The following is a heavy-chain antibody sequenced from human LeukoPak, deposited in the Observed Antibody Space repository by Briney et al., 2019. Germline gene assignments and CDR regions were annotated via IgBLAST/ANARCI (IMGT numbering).Heavy chain of an antibody. CDR1: GFTFSSYS. CDR2: ISSSSSYI. Sequence: GGSLRLSCAASGFTFSSYSMNWVRQAPGKGLEWVSSISSSSSYIYYADSVKGRFTISRDNAKNSLYLQMNSLRAEDTAVYYCAREFRYQLLTLIDAFDIWGQGTMVTVSS. J-gene: IGHJ3*02. D-gene: IGHD2-2*01. V-gene: IGHV3-21*01. CDR3: AREFRYQLLTLIDAFDI.